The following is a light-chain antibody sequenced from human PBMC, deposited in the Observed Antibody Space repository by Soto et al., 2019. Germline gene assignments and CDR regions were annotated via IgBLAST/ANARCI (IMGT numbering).Light chain of an antibody. CDR1: QSVSSSY. J-gene: IGKJ2*01. CDR2: GAS. CDR3: QQYGSSPYT. V-gene: IGKV3-20*01. Sequence: EIVLTQSPGTLSLSPGERATLSCRASQSVSSSYLDWYQQKPGQAPRLLIYGASSWATGIPDRFSGSGSGTDFTLTISRLQPEDFAVYYCQQYGSSPYTFGQGTKLEIK.